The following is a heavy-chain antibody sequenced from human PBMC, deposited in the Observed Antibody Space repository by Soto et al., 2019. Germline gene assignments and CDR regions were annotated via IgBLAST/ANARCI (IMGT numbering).Heavy chain of an antibody. CDR2: ISYDGSNK. Sequence: GGSLRLSCAASGFTFSSYAMHWVRQAPGKGLEWVAVISYDGSNKYYADSVKGRFTISRDNSKNTLYLQMNSLRAEDTAVYYCARAVGGRTPDFDYWGQGTLVTVSS. CDR1: GFTFSSYA. J-gene: IGHJ4*02. V-gene: IGHV3-30-3*01. CDR3: ARAVGGRTPDFDY. D-gene: IGHD3-16*01.